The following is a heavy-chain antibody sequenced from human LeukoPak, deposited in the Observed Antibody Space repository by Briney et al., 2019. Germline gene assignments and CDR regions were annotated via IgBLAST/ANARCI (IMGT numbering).Heavy chain of an antibody. J-gene: IGHJ6*02. V-gene: IGHV3-23*01. CDR3: AKEHCGGDCYWPYYYYGMDV. CDR2: ISGSGGST. D-gene: IGHD2-21*02. CDR1: GGTFSSYA. Sequence: SCKASGGTFSSYAMSWVRQAPGKGLEWVSAISGSGGSTYYADSVKGRFTISRDNSKNTLYLQMNSLRAEDTAVYYCAKEHCGGDCYWPYYYYGMDVWAKGPRSPSP.